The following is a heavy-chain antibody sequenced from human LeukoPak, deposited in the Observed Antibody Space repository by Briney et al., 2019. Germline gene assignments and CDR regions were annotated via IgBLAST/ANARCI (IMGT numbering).Heavy chain of an antibody. CDR1: GVSLSGYY. J-gene: IGHJ5*02. Sequence: PSETLSLTCAVCGVSLSGYYWGWIRQTPGKGLEWIGEINHSGRTNYNPSLKSRVTISADTPKNQFSLELRSVTAADTAVYYCARAYYITSWFPHWGQGALVTVSS. D-gene: IGHD3-10*01. V-gene: IGHV4-34*01. CDR3: ARAYYITSWFPH. CDR2: INHSGRT.